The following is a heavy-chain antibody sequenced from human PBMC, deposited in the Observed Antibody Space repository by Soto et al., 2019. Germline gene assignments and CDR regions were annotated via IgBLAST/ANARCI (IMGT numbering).Heavy chain of an antibody. Sequence: SVKVSCKASGGTFSSYAISWVRQAPGQGLEWMGGIIPIFGTANYAQKFQGRVTITADESTSTAYMELSSLRSEDTAVYYCARVSKKYYYDSSGSSFDYWGQGTLVTVSS. CDR3: ARVSKKYYYDSSGSSFDY. CDR2: IIPIFGTA. CDR1: GGTFSSYA. V-gene: IGHV1-69*13. D-gene: IGHD3-22*01. J-gene: IGHJ4*02.